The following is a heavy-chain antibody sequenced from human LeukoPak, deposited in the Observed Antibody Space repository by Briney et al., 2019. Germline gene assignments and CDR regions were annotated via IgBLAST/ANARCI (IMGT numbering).Heavy chain of an antibody. CDR1: GGTFSSYA. CDR2: IIPIFGTA. Sequence: SVKVSCKASGGTFSSYAISWVQQAPGQGLEWMGGIIPIFGTANYAQKFQGRVTITADESTSTAYMELSSLRSEDTAVYYCARGIAVAGSYYFDYWGQGTLVTVSS. J-gene: IGHJ4*02. CDR3: ARGIAVAGSYYFDY. V-gene: IGHV1-69*13. D-gene: IGHD6-19*01.